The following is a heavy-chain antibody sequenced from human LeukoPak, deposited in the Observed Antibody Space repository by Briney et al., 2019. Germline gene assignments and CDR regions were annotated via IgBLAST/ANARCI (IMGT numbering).Heavy chain of an antibody. CDR3: VRYCSSTSCYNYYGMDV. D-gene: IGHD2-2*02. J-gene: IGHJ6*02. Sequence: GESLKISCKGSGYSFTSYWIGWVRQMPGKGLEWMGIIYPGDSDTRYSPSFQGQVTISADKSISTAYLQWSSLEASDTAMYYCVRYCSSTSCYNYYGMDVWGQGTTVTVSS. CDR2: IYPGDSDT. CDR1: GYSFTSYW. V-gene: IGHV5-51*01.